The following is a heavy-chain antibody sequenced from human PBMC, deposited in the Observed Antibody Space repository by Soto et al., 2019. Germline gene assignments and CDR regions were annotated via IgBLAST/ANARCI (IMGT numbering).Heavy chain of an antibody. J-gene: IGHJ4*02. CDR1: GYSISSGYY. Sequence: PSETLSLTCAVSGYSISSGYYWGWIRQPPGKGLEWLGTTYYGASSYYNPSLRSRITILLDASTNQLSLKLSSVTAADTAADFCVRVAGSASWYETDSWGQGILVTVSS. CDR3: VRVAGSASWYETDS. V-gene: IGHV4-38-2*01. CDR2: TYYGASS. D-gene: IGHD6-13*01.